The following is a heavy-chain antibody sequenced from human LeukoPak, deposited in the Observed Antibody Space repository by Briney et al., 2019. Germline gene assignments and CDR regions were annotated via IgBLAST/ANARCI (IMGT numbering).Heavy chain of an antibody. CDR1: GGSISSSDYL. J-gene: IGHJ5*02. CDR2: FYYNGVT. Sequence: SETLSLTCTVSGGSISSSDYLWAWVRQPPGKGLEWVGDFYYNGVTSYNPSLKSRVTISVDTSKNQFSLNLTSVTAADTALYYCVRRNYVSGRIDPWGQGTLVTVSS. CDR3: VRRNYVSGRIDP. D-gene: IGHD3-16*01. V-gene: IGHV4-39*01.